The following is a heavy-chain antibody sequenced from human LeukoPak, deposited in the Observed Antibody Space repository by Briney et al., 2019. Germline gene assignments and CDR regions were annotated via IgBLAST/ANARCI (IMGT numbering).Heavy chain of an antibody. CDR1: GGSISSYY. J-gene: IGHJ6*01. CDR3: ARCPYYYGMDV. V-gene: IGHV4-4*07. Sequence: SETLSLTCTVSGGSISSYYWSWIRQPAGKGLEWIGRIYTSGSTNYNPSLKSRVTMSVDTSKNQFSLRLSSVTAADSAVYYCARCPYYYGMDVWGQGTTVTVSS. CDR2: IYTSGST.